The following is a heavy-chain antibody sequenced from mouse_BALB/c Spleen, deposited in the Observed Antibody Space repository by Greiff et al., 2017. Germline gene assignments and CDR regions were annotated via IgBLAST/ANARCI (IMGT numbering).Heavy chain of an antibody. CDR3: ARAGLRRPFAY. Sequence: EVQRVESGGGLVKPGGSLKLSCAASGFTFSDYYMYWVRQTPEKRLEWVATISDGGSYTYYPDSVKGRFTISRDNAKNNLYLQMSSLKSEDTAMYYCARAGLRRPFAYWGQGTLVTVSA. CDR1: GFTFSDYY. J-gene: IGHJ3*01. CDR2: ISDGGSYT. D-gene: IGHD2-4*01. V-gene: IGHV5-4*02.